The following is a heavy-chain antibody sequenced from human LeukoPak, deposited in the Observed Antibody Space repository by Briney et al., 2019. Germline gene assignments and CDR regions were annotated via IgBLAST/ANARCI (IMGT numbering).Heavy chain of an antibody. J-gene: IGHJ4*02. Sequence: PGGSLRLSCAASGFTFDDYAMPWVRQAPGKGLEWVSGISWNSGSIGYADSVKGRFTISRDNAKNSLYLQMNSLRAEDTALYYCAKDIDYDSSGYNIFDYWGQGTLVTVSS. CDR3: AKDIDYDSSGYNIFDY. V-gene: IGHV3-9*01. CDR2: ISWNSGSI. CDR1: GFTFDDYA. D-gene: IGHD3-22*01.